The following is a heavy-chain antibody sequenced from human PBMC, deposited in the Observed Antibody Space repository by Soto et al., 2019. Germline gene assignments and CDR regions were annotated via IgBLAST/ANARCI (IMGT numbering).Heavy chain of an antibody. CDR2: MYPNSGNS. J-gene: IGHJ4*02. Sequence: ASVHVSCKPCVYTLPNFFISWVRQATGQGLEWMGWMYPNSGNSDYAQKFQARLTLTRNTSISTTYKELTSLTSDDTAVYYCARGRGWRDSWGQGTLVTVSS. D-gene: IGHD6-19*01. V-gene: IGHV1-8*01. CDR3: ARGRGWRDS. CDR1: VYTLPNFF.